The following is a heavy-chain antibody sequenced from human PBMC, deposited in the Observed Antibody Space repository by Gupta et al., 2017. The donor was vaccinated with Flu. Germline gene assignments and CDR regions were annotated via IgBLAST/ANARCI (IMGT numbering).Heavy chain of an antibody. J-gene: IGHJ5*02. Sequence: QVQLVKSGAEVKKPGASVKVSCKASGYTFTSYYMHWVRQAPGQGLEWMAIINPSGGSTSYAQKCQGRVTMTRDTSTSTVFMELSSLRSEDTAVYYCARDSLPSISATIYNWFDPWGQGTLVTVSS. V-gene: IGHV1-46*01. CDR1: GYTFTSYY. D-gene: IGHD6-25*01. CDR2: INPSGGST. CDR3: ARDSLPSISATIYNWFDP.